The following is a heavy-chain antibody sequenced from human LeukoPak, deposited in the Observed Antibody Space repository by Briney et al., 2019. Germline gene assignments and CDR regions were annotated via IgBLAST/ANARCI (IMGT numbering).Heavy chain of an antibody. CDR3: ARNRGPGNYYGMDV. V-gene: IGHV3-21*01. CDR1: GFTFSSYS. CDR2: ISSSSSYI. Sequence: GGSLRLSCAASGFTFSSYSMNWVRQAPGKGLEWVSSISSSSSYIYYADSVKGRFTISRDDAKNSLYLQMNSLRAEDTAVYYCARNRGPGNYYGMDVWGQGTTVTVSS. J-gene: IGHJ6*02. D-gene: IGHD1-14*01.